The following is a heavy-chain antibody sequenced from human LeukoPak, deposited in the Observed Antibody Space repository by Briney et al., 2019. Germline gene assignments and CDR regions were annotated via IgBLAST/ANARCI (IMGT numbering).Heavy chain of an antibody. J-gene: IGHJ4*02. CDR2: INPSGDST. V-gene: IGHV1-46*01. CDR1: GYTFTSYY. D-gene: IGHD3-22*01. CDR3: AREGADDSSGYYYGN. Sequence: GASVKVSCKASGYTFTSYYMHWVRQAPGQGLEWMGIINPSGDSTRYEQKFQGRVTMTRDTSTSTVYMELSGLRSEDTAVYYCAREGADDSSGYYYGNWGQGTLVTVSS.